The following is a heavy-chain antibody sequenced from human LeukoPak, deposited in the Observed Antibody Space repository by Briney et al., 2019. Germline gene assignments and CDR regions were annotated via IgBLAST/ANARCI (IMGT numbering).Heavy chain of an antibody. V-gene: IGHV3-11*01. Sequence: GGSLRLSCAASGFTFSDYHMSWIRQAPGKGLEWVSYISSSGSTIYYADSVKGRFTISRDNAKNSLYLQMNSLRAEDTAVYYCASPVSVAGHNFDYWGQGTLVTVSS. CDR2: ISSSGSTI. CDR1: GFTFSDYH. D-gene: IGHD6-19*01. J-gene: IGHJ4*02. CDR3: ASPVSVAGHNFDY.